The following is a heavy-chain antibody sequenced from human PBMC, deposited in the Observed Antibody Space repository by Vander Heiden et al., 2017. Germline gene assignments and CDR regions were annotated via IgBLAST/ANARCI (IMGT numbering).Heavy chain of an antibody. D-gene: IGHD3-3*01. J-gene: IGHJ6*02. CDR3: AKTLDHDPAYYYYGMDV. CDR2: ISGSGGST. V-gene: IGHV3-23*01. CDR1: GFTFSSYA. Sequence: EVQLLESGGGLVQPGGSLRLSCAASGFTFSSYAMSWVRQAPGKGLEWVSAISGSGGSTYYADSVKGRVTISRDNSKNTLYLQMNSLRAEDTAVYYCAKTLDHDPAYYYYGMDVWGQGTTVTVSS.